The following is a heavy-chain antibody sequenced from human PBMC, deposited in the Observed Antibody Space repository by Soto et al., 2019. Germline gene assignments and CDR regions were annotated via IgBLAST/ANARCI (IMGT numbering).Heavy chain of an antibody. Sequence: PGGSLRLSCAASGFTFSSFAMTWVRQAPGKGLEWVSAISGSSGSTYYADSVQGRFTISRDNSKNTLYLQMNSLRAEDTAVYYCAKDRRFPTVTPTGDFDVWGQGTMVTVSS. J-gene: IGHJ3*01. V-gene: IGHV3-23*01. D-gene: IGHD4-17*01. CDR2: ISGSSGST. CDR3: AKDRRFPTVTPTGDFDV. CDR1: GFTFSSFA.